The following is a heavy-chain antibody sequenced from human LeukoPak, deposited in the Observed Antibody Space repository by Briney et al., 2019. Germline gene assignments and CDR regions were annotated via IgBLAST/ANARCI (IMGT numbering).Heavy chain of an antibody. CDR3: ATWIQLWLGSYYFDY. CDR1: GGSISNRAYY. V-gene: IGHV4-39*07. Sequence: PSETLSLTCNVSGGSISNRAYYWAWIRQPPGKGLEWIGSVFYSGSKYSNPSLESRLTISVDTSKNQFSLKLSSVTAADTAVYYCATWIQLWLGSYYFDYWGQGTLVTVSS. J-gene: IGHJ4*02. D-gene: IGHD5-18*01. CDR2: VFYSGSK.